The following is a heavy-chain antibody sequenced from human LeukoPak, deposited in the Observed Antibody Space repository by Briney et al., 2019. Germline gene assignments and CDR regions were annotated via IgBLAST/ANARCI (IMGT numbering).Heavy chain of an antibody. CDR1: GGTFSIYA. D-gene: IGHD4-17*01. J-gene: IGHJ5*02. V-gene: IGHV1-69*06. CDR3: ARDPHYGDYRWFDP. CDR2: IIPIFGTA. Sequence: GASEKVSCKASGGTFSIYAVSGVRQAPGQGLEWMGGIIPIFGTANYAQKFQGRVTITADKSTSTAYMELSSLRSEDTAVHYCARDPHYGDYRWFDPWGQGTLVTVSS.